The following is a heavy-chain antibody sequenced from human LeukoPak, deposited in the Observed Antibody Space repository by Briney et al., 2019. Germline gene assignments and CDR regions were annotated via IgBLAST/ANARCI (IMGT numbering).Heavy chain of an antibody. CDR3: ARGYSNYDY. V-gene: IGHV4-34*01. CDR1: GGPFSGCH. J-gene: IGHJ4*02. D-gene: IGHD4-11*01. CDR2: INHNGST. Sequence: SETLSLTCAVYGGPFSGCHWSWTRQPPGKGLEWIGEINHNGSTNYNPSLKSRVTISVDTSKNQFSLELSSVTAADTAVYYCARGYSNYDYWGQGTLVTVSS.